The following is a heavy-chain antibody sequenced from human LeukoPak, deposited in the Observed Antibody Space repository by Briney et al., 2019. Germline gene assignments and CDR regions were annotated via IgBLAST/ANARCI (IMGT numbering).Heavy chain of an antibody. D-gene: IGHD3-10*01. CDR3: ARDRSLGYSSGSYDY. J-gene: IGHJ4*02. CDR2: IYHNGGT. Sequence: SETLSLTCGVSGYSISSGYYWRWIRQPPGKGLEWIGNIYHNGGTYYNPSLKSRVTISVDTSKNQFSLKVTSVTAADTAVYYCARDRSLGYSSGSYDYWGQGALVTVSS. CDR1: GYSISSGYY. V-gene: IGHV4-38-2*02.